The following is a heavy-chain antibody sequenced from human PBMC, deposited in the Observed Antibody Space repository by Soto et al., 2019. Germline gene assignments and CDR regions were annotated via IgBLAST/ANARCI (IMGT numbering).Heavy chain of an antibody. J-gene: IGHJ5*02. D-gene: IGHD6-19*01. CDR3: AIDSLPAAPYSSAWTGWFDP. Sequence: EVQLVESGGGLVKPGGSLRLSCAASGFSFSSYTMNWVRQAPGKGLDWVSAISPTSSYIYYADSVKGRVTISRDNAKNSLYLQLNSLRAEDTAVYYCAIDSLPAAPYSSAWTGWFDPWGQGTLVTVSS. CDR2: ISPTSSYI. V-gene: IGHV3-21*01. CDR1: GFSFSSYT.